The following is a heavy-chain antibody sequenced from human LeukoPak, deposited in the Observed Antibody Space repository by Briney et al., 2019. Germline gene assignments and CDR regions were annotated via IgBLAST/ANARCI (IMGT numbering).Heavy chain of an antibody. CDR1: GGTFSSYA. J-gene: IGHJ6*03. CDR3: ASPILSPRDYMDV. Sequence: ASVNVSCKASGGTFSSYAISWVRQAPGQGLEWMGGIIPIFGTANYAQKFQGRVTITADESTSTAYMELSSLRSEDTAVYYCASPILSPRDYMDVWGKGTTVTVSS. CDR2: IIPIFGTA. V-gene: IGHV1-69*13. D-gene: IGHD3-3*02.